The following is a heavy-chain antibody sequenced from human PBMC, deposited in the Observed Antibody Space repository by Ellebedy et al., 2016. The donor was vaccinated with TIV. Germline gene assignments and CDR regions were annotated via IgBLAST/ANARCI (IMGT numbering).Heavy chain of an antibody. V-gene: IGHV3-30*04. CDR2: VTFDGSSK. Sequence: GESLKISCVASGYTFRQLPMHWVRQAPGKGLQWVAAVTFDGSSKHYLDSVKGRFSISRDNSKNKLILDMNIVTLDDTAIYYCARGMTPMTFDAFDVWGLGTKVTVSS. J-gene: IGHJ3*01. D-gene: IGHD4-17*01. CDR3: ARGMTPMTFDAFDV. CDR1: GYTFRQLP.